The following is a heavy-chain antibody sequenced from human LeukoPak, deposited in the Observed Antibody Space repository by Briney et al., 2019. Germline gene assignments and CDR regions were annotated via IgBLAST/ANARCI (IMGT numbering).Heavy chain of an antibody. CDR3: ASKGDSSGWYFDY. D-gene: IGHD6-19*01. V-gene: IGHV3-23*01. CDR2: ISGSGGST. CDR1: GFTFSSYA. Sequence: GALRLPCAASGFTFSSYAMSWVRQAPGKGLEWVSAISGSGGSTYYADSVKGRFTISRDNSKNTLYLQMNSLRAEDTAVYYCASKGDSSGWYFDYWGQGTLVTVSS. J-gene: IGHJ4*02.